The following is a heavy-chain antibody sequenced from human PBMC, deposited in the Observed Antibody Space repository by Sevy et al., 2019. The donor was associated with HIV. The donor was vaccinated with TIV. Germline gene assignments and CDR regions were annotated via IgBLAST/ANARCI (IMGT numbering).Heavy chain of an antibody. V-gene: IGHV3-30*18. D-gene: IGHD1-7*01. Sequence: GGSLRLSCAASGFTFSSYGMHWVRQAPGKGLEWVAVISYDGSNKYYADSVKGRFTISRDNSKNTLYLQMNSLRAEDTAVYYCAKVHPTGTTISCSMDVWGQGTTVTVSS. CDR2: ISYDGSNK. J-gene: IGHJ6*02. CDR1: GFTFSSYG. CDR3: AKVHPTGTTISCSMDV.